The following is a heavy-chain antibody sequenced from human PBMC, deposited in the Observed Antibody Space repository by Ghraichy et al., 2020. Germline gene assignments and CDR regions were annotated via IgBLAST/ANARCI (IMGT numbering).Heavy chain of an antibody. D-gene: IGHD3-22*01. CDR2: ISYDGSNK. V-gene: IGHV3-30-3*01. CDR1: GFTFSSYA. Sequence: GGSLRLSCAASGFTFSSYAMHWVRQAPGKGLEWVAVISYDGSNKYYADSVKGRFTISRDNSKNTLYLQMNSLRAEDTAVYYCARETVYDSRLFDYWGQGTLVTVSS. J-gene: IGHJ4*02. CDR3: ARETVYDSRLFDY.